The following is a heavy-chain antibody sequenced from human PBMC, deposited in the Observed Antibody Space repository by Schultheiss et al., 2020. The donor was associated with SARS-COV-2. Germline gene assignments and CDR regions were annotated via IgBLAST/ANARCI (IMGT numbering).Heavy chain of an antibody. CDR1: GGSISSYY. CDR3: ARGRYYTYYYYGMDV. D-gene: IGHD2-2*02. V-gene: IGHV4-59*01. CDR2: IYYSGST. Sequence: SETLSLTFTVSGGSISSYYWSWIRQPAGKGLEWIGYIYYSGSTNYNPSLKSRVTISVDTSKNQFSLKLSSVTAADTAVYYCARGRYYTYYYYGMDVWGQGTTVTVSS. J-gene: IGHJ6*02.